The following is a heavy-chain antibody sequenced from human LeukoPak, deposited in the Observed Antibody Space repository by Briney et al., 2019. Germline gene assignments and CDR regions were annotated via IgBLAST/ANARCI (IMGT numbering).Heavy chain of an antibody. CDR3: ATFDSSGYYPNYYFDY. J-gene: IGHJ4*02. D-gene: IGHD3-22*01. CDR2: ISGSGGST. V-gene: IGHV3-23*01. CDR1: GFTFSSYA. Sequence: PGGSLRLSCAASGFTFSSYAMSWVRQAPGKGLEWVSAISGSGGSTYYADSVKGRFTISRDNSKNTLYLQTNSLRAEDTAVYYCATFDSSGYYPNYYFDYWGQGTLVTVSS.